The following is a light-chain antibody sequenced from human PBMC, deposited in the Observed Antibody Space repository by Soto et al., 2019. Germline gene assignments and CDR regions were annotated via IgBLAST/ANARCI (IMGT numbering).Light chain of an antibody. V-gene: IGKV1-9*01. CDR3: QQVNSYHLT. Sequence: DIQLTQSPSFLSASVGDRVTITCRASQGISNYLAWYQQKPGQAPKLLIYLASTLQSGVPSRFSGSGSGTEFTLTISSLQPEDFDTYYCQQVNSYHLTFGTGTKGDIX. CDR2: LAS. CDR1: QGISNY. J-gene: IGKJ3*01.